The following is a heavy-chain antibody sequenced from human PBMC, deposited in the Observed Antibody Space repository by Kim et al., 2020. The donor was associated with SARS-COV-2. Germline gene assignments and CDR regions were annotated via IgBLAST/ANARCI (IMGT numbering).Heavy chain of an antibody. CDR2: LGLP. Sequence: LGLPNTATEFQGKVTITADKSTSTDYMEVSSLRSEDTAVYYCASFTAFDIWGQGTMVTVSS. J-gene: IGHJ3*02. V-gene: IGHV1-69*02. CDR3: ASFTAFDI.